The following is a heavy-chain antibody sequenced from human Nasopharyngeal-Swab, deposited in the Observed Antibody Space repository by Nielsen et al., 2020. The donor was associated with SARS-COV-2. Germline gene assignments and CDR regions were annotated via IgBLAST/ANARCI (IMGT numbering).Heavy chain of an antibody. CDR1: GFTFRRYA. D-gene: IGHD5-12*01. V-gene: IGHV3-23*01. CDR2: ISGSDHTT. Sequence: GGSLRLSCAASGFTFRRYAISWVRQAPGKGLEWVSVISGSDHTTYYADSVKGRFTISRDNSKNTVNLQMNSLRVEDTAIYYCAKDRDSGDDSDDYYHYYGMDVWGQGTTVTVFS. J-gene: IGHJ6*02. CDR3: AKDRDSGDDSDDYYHYYGMDV.